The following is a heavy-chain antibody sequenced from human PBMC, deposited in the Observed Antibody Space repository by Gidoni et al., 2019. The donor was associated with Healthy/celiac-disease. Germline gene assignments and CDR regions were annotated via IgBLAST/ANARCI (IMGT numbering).Heavy chain of an antibody. D-gene: IGHD3-3*01. CDR1: GFTFSSYG. J-gene: IGHJ6*02. Sequence: QVQLVESGGGVVQPGRSLRLSCAASGFTFSSYGMHWVRQAPGKGLEWVAVISYDGSNKYYADSVKGRFTISRDNSKNTLYLQMNSLRAEDTAVYYCAKDRSEYYDFWSGYYTLGYYYGMDVWGQGTTVTVSS. V-gene: IGHV3-30*18. CDR2: ISYDGSNK. CDR3: AKDRSEYYDFWSGYYTLGYYYGMDV.